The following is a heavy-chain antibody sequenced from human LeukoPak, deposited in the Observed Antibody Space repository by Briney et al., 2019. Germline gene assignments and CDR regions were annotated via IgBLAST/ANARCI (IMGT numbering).Heavy chain of an antibody. J-gene: IGHJ4*02. CDR1: GGSISSGGYS. CDR3: ARNLIPEQLVMNF. V-gene: IGHV4-61*10. D-gene: IGHD6-13*01. Sequence: PSETLSLTCAVSGGSISSGGYSWSWIRQPAGKGLEWIGYIYYTGSTNYNPSLKSRVTMSVDTSKNQFSLNLKSVTPEDTAVYYCARNLIPEQLVMNFWGQGTLVTVSS. CDR2: IYYTGST.